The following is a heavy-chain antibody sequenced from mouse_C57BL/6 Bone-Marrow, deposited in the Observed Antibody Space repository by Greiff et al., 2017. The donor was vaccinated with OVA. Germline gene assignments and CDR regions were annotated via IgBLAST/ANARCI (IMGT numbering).Heavy chain of an antibody. J-gene: IGHJ1*03. D-gene: IGHD2-14*01. CDR1: GYTFTSHW. CDR3: ARRYLYWYCDF. Sequence: VQLQQSGAELVRPGASVKLSCKASGYTFTSHWMQWVRQRPGQGLEWIGEIIPGSGCTYYHEKFKGKATLTVDTSSSTAYMQLSSLTSEDSAVYVCARRYLYWYCDFGGTGTAVTV. CDR2: IIPGSGCT. V-gene: IGHV1-56*01.